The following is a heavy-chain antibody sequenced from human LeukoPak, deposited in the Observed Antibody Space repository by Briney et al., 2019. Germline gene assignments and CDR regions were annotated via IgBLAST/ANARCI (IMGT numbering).Heavy chain of an antibody. CDR1: GFTFDDYA. D-gene: IGHD6-6*01. CDR3: ARAYSSSSGFDY. J-gene: IGHJ4*02. Sequence: RPGGSLRLSCAASGFTFDDYAMLWVRQAPGKGLEWVSSISWNSGSKVYADSVKGRFTISRDNAKNSLYLQMNSLRAEDTAVHYCARAYSSSSGFDYWGQGTLVTVSS. V-gene: IGHV3-20*04. CDR2: ISWNSGSK.